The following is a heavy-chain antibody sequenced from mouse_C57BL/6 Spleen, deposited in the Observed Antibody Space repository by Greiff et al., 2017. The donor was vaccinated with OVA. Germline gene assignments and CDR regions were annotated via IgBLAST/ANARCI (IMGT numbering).Heavy chain of an antibody. V-gene: IGHV1-64*01. J-gene: IGHJ3*01. Sequence: VKLQQPGAELVKPGASVKLSCKASGYTFTSYWMHWVKQRPGQGLEWIGMIHPNSGSTNYNEKFKSKATLTVDKSSSTAYMQLSSLTSEDSAVYYCARAEYYGSRGFAYWGQGTLVTVSA. CDR1: GYTFTSYW. D-gene: IGHD1-1*01. CDR2: IHPNSGST. CDR3: ARAEYYGSRGFAY.